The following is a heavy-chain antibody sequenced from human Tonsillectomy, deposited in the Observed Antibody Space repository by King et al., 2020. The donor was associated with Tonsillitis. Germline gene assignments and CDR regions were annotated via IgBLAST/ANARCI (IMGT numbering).Heavy chain of an antibody. D-gene: IGHD1-26*01. CDR1: GFTFSSYG. Sequence: VQLVESGGGVVQPGRSLRLSCAASGFTFSSYGMHWVRQAPGKGLEWVAVIWYDGSNKYYADSVKGRFTISRDNSKNTLYLQMNSLRAEDTAVYYCARDFRGWLELIRTPPPILGYWGQGTLVTVSS. CDR3: ARDFRGWLELIRTPPPILGY. V-gene: IGHV3-33*08. CDR2: IWYDGSNK. J-gene: IGHJ4*02.